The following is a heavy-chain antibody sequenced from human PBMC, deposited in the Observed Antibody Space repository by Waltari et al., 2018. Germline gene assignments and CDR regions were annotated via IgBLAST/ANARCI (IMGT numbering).Heavy chain of an antibody. CDR2: IWYDGSNK. Sequence: QVQLVESGGGVVQPGRSLRLSCAASGFTFSSYGMHWVRQAPGKGLEWVAVIWYDGSNKYYADSVKGRFTISRDNSKNTLYLQMNSLRAEDTAVYYCARYTGSSAYYYGMDVWGQGTTVTVSS. D-gene: IGHD6-6*01. V-gene: IGHV3-33*01. J-gene: IGHJ6*02. CDR3: ARYTGSSAYYYGMDV. CDR1: GFTFSSYG.